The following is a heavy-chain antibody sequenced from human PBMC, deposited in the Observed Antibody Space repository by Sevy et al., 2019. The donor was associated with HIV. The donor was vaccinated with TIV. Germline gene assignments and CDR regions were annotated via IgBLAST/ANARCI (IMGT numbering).Heavy chain of an antibody. CDR2: ISGGSSYI. V-gene: IGHV3-21*01. CDR3: AREVLMLFGVIRGERRNAMDV. CDR1: GFSLSAHG. J-gene: IGHJ6*02. D-gene: IGHD3-3*01. Sequence: GGSLRLSCAGIGFSLSAHGVNWVRQAPGKGLEWVAFISGGSSYIYYADSVRGRFIVSRDNAKNSLDLQMSSLRAEDTAVYYCAREVLMLFGVIRGERRNAMDVWGQVTTVTVSS.